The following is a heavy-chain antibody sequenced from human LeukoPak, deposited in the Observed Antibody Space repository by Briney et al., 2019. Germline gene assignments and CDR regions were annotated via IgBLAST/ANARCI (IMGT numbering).Heavy chain of an antibody. D-gene: IGHD3-9*01. J-gene: IGHJ3*01. CDR2: IYYSGST. Sequence: SETLSLTCTGSGGSISRNDHYWGWIRQPPGKGLEWIGNIYYSGSTYYNPSLKSRVTISVDTSKNQFSLKLNSVTAADTAAYYCARDRYYDILTGYFGVDAFDDWGQGTMVTVSS. CDR1: GGSISRNDHY. V-gene: IGHV4-39*02. CDR3: ARDRYYDILTGYFGVDAFDD.